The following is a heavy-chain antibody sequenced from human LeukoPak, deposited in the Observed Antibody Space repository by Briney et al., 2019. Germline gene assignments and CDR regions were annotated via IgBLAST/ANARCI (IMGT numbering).Heavy chain of an antibody. V-gene: IGHV3-74*01. D-gene: IGHD3-10*01. CDR1: GYTFSTYW. CDR2: INEDGSST. Sequence: GGSLRLSCAASGYTFSTYWMHWVRQGPGKGLVWVSRINEDGSSTSYADSVRGRFTISRDNSKNTLYLQMNSLRAEDTALYYCAKDRYYYGSGSYSTFDYWGQGTLVTVSS. CDR3: AKDRYYYGSGSYSTFDY. J-gene: IGHJ4*02.